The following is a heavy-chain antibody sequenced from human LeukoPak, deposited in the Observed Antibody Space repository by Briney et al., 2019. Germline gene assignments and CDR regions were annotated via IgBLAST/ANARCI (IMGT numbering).Heavy chain of an antibody. CDR2: ISSNGGST. Sequence: GGSLRLSCAASGFTFSSYAMHWVRQAPGKGLEYVSSISSNGGSTYYANSVKGRFTISRDNSKNTLYLLMGSLRAEDMAVYYCARGGVNVAAAGFDYWGQGTLVTVYS. V-gene: IGHV3-64*01. CDR3: ARGGVNVAAAGFDY. CDR1: GFTFSSYA. D-gene: IGHD6-13*01. J-gene: IGHJ4*02.